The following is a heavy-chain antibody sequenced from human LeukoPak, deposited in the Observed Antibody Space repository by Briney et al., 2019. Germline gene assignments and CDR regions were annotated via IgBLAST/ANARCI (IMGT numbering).Heavy chain of an antibody. CDR2: INPSGGST. CDR3: ARDGRGGYDSNTNDY. J-gene: IGHJ4*02. V-gene: IGHV1-46*01. CDR1: GYTFTGYY. D-gene: IGHD5-12*01. Sequence: ASVKVSCKASGYTFTGYYMHWVRQAPGLGLEWMGIINPSGGSTSYAQKFQGRVTMTRDTSTSTVYMELSSLRSEDTAVYYCARDGRGGYDSNTNDYWGQGTLVTVSS.